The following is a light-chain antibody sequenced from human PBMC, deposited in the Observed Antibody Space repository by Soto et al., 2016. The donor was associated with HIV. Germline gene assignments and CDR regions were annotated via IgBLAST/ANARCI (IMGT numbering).Light chain of an antibody. J-gene: IGKJ4*01. CDR1: QDISNY. V-gene: IGKV1-17*01. Sequence: IQMTQSPSSLSASVGDRVTITCQASQDISNYLNWYQQKPGKAPKLLIYAASSLQSGVPSRFSGSGSGTEFTLTISSLQPEDFATYYCLQHNSYPKLTFGGGTKVEIK. CDR2: AAS. CDR3: LQHNSYPKLT.